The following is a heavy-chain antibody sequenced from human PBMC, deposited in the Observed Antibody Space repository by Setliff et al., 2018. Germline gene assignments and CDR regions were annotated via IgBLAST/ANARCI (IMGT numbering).Heavy chain of an antibody. CDR1: GFTFTDYG. CDR3: ARRWETGDQDAYDI. D-gene: IGHD7-27*01. Sequence: ASVKVSCKSSGFTFTDYGITWVRQVPGQGLEWMGWINNYNFNTQYAQKFQGRVTVTTDTSTTTAYMELRSLRADDTAVYYCARRWETGDQDAYDIWGQGTMVTVSS. CDR2: INNYNFNT. V-gene: IGHV1-18*01. J-gene: IGHJ3*02.